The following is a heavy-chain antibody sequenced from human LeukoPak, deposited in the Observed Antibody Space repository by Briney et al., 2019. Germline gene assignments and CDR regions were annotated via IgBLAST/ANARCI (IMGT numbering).Heavy chain of an antibody. CDR3: ARVPGTSYYHYYMDV. Sequence: GESLKISCKGSGYSFTSYRIAWVRQMPGKGLEWLGIIYPGDSDTRYSPSFQGQVTISADRSISTAYLQWSSLKASDTAMYYCARVPGTSYYHYYMDVWGKGTTVTVSS. J-gene: IGHJ6*03. D-gene: IGHD3-10*01. CDR1: GYSFTSYR. CDR2: IYPGDSDT. V-gene: IGHV5-51*01.